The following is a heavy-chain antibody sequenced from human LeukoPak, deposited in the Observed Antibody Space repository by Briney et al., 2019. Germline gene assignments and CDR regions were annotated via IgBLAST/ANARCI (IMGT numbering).Heavy chain of an antibody. CDR1: GFTFSSYA. J-gene: IGHJ4*02. Sequence: GRSLRLSCAASGFTFSSYAMHWVRQAPGKGLEWVAVISYDGSNKYYADSVKGRFTISRDNSKNTLYLQMNSLRAEDTAVYYCAREWRGLFDYWGQGTLVTVSS. CDR3: AREWRGLFDY. V-gene: IGHV3-30-3*01. CDR2: ISYDGSNK. D-gene: IGHD3-16*01.